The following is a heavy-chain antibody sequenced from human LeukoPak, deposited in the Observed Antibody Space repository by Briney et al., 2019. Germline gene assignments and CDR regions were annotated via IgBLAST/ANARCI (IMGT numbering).Heavy chain of an antibody. CDR3: ARGITYYYGSGNIPPPDC. CDR1: GFTFSSYS. Sequence: SGGSLRLSCAASGFTFSSYSMNWVRQTPGKGLEWVSSISSSSSYIYYADSVKGRFTISRDNAKNSLYLQMNSLRAEDTAVYYCARGITYYYGSGNIPPPDCWGQGTLVTVSS. CDR2: ISSSSSYI. J-gene: IGHJ4*02. D-gene: IGHD3-10*01. V-gene: IGHV3-21*01.